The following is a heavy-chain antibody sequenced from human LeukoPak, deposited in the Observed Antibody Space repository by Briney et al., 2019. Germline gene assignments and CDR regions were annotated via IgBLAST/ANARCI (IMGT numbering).Heavy chain of an antibody. Sequence: ASVKVSCKVSGYTLTELSMHWVRQAPGKGLEWMGGFDPEDGETIYAQKFQGRVTMTEDTSTDTAYMELSSLRSEDTAVYYCARDPRERFQQLAINYYYYYMDVWGKGTTVTVSS. D-gene: IGHD6-6*01. CDR2: FDPEDGET. CDR3: ARDPRERFQQLAINYYYYYMDV. J-gene: IGHJ6*03. CDR1: GYTLTELS. V-gene: IGHV1-24*01.